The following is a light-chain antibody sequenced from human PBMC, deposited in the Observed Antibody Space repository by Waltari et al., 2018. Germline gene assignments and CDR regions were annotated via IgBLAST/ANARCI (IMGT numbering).Light chain of an antibody. CDR1: NIGRKS. CDR2: DDS. Sequence: SYVLTQPPSVSVAPGQTARITCGGNNIGRKSGHWYQQKPGQAPVLVGYDDSARPSGIPERFSGSNSGNTATLTISRVEAGDEADYYCQVWDSSSDHYVFGTGTKVTVL. CDR3: QVWDSSSDHYV. J-gene: IGLJ1*01. V-gene: IGLV3-21*02.